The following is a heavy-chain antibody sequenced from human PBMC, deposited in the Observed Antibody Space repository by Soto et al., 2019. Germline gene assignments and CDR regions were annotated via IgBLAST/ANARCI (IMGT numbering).Heavy chain of an antibody. CDR3: AKEPADGDYVGYYYGMDV. D-gene: IGHD4-17*01. J-gene: IGHJ6*02. CDR2: ISYDGSNK. Sequence: QVQLVESGGGVVQPGRSLRLSCAASGFTFSSYGMHWVRQAPGKGLEWVAVISYDGSNKYYADSVKGRFTISRDNSKNTLYLQMNSLRAEDTAVYYCAKEPADGDYVGYYYGMDVWGQGTTVTVSS. CDR1: GFTFSSYG. V-gene: IGHV3-30*18.